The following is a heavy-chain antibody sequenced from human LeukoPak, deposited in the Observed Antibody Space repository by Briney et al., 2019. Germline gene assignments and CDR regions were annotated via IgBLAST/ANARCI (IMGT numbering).Heavy chain of an antibody. V-gene: IGHV3-30-3*01. CDR3: ARDSSGWYRFDY. CDR2: ISYDGSNK. CDR1: GFTFSSYA. J-gene: IGHJ4*02. D-gene: IGHD6-19*01. Sequence: PGRSLRLSCAASGFTFSSYAMHWVRQAPGKGLEWVAVISYDGSNKYYADSVKGRFTISRDNSKNTLYLQMNSLRAEDTAVYYCARDSSGWYRFDYWGQGTLVPSPQ.